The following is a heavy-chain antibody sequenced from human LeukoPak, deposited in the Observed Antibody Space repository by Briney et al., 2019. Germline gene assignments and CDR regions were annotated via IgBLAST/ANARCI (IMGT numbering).Heavy chain of an antibody. J-gene: IGHJ4*02. CDR1: AFTFSNYW. D-gene: IGHD3-16*02. V-gene: IGHV3-7*01. CDR3: ARWDGGYTFFDY. CDR2: IKQDGSEK. Sequence: GSLRLSCAASAFTFSNYWMSWVRQAPGKGLEWVANIKQDGSEKYYVDSVKGRFTISRDNAKNSLYLQMNSLRAEDTAVYYCARWDGGYTFFDYWGQGTLVAVSS.